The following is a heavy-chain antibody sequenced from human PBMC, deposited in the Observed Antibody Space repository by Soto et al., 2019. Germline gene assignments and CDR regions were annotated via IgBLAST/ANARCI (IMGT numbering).Heavy chain of an antibody. D-gene: IGHD1-26*01. Sequence: SETLSLTCTVSGGSISSGGYYWSWIRQHPGKGLEWIGYIYYSGSTYYNPSLKSRVTISVDTSKNQFSLKLSSVTAADTAVYYCARVGDHTYFDYWGQGTLVTVSS. CDR2: IYYSGST. CDR1: GGSISSGGYY. V-gene: IGHV4-31*03. CDR3: ARVGDHTYFDY. J-gene: IGHJ4*02.